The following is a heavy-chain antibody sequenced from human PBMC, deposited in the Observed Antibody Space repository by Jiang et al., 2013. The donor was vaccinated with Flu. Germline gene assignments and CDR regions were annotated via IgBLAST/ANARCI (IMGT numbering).Heavy chain of an antibody. J-gene: IGHJ4*02. CDR3: ARVWGPNPTGDYFDY. CDR1: GFTFSSYS. D-gene: IGHD7-27*01. V-gene: IGHV3-21*01. CDR2: ISSSSSYI. Sequence: QLVESGGGLVKPGGSLRLSCAASGFTFSSYSMNWVRQAPGKGLEWVSSISSSSSYIYYADSVKGRFTISRDNAKNSLYLQMNSLRAEDTAVYYCARVWGPNPTGDYFDYWGQGTLVTVSS.